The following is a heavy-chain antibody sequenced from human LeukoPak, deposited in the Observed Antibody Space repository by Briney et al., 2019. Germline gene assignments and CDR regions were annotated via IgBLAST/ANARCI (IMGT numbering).Heavy chain of an antibody. CDR3: ARDTWTPIAAAASY. CDR1: GFTFSSYS. V-gene: IGHV3-21*01. J-gene: IGHJ4*02. CDR2: ISSSSTYI. D-gene: IGHD6-13*01. Sequence: GGSLRLSCAVSGFTFSSYSMNWVRQAAGEGLEWVSSISSSSTYIYYADSVKGRFTISRDDAKNSLYLQMNSLRAEDTAVYYCARDTWTPIAAAASYWGQGTLVTVFS.